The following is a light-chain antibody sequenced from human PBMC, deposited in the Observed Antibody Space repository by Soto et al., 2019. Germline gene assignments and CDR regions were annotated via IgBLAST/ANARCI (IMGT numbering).Light chain of an antibody. CDR2: EVT. Sequence: QSVLTQPASVSGSPGQSITISCTGTSSDIGAYDYVSWFQRHPDKAPKLMISEVTNRPSGVSDRFSGSKSGNAASLTISGLQAEDEAYYLWFSFTTADAHIFGNGPKVTV. V-gene: IGLV2-14*01. J-gene: IGLJ1*01. CDR3: FSFTTADAHI. CDR1: SSDIGAYDY.